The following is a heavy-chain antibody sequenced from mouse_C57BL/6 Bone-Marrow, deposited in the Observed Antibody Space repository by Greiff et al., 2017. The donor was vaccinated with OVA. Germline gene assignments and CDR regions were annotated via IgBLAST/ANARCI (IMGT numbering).Heavy chain of an antibody. CDR1: GYAFSSSW. CDR3: ARSTQLFYYAMDY. Sequence: VQLVESGPELVKPGASVKISCKASGYAFSSSWMNWVKQRPGKGLEWIGRIYPGDGDTNYNGKFKGKATLTADKSSSTAYMQLSSLTSEDSAVYFCARSTQLFYYAMDYWGQGTSVTVSS. V-gene: IGHV1-82*01. CDR2: IYPGDGDT. J-gene: IGHJ4*01. D-gene: IGHD4-1*02.